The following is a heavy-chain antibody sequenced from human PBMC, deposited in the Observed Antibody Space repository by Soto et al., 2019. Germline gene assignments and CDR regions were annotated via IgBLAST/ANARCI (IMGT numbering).Heavy chain of an antibody. D-gene: IGHD3-3*01. CDR3: AKKRHDFWSGYYAYYYGMDV. CDR1: GFTFSSYA. V-gene: IGHV3-23*01. J-gene: IGHJ6*02. Sequence: VGSLRLSCAASGFTFSSYAMSWVRQAPGKGLEWVSAISGSGGSTYYADSVKGRFTISRDNSKNTLYLQMNSLRAEDTAVYYCAKKRHDFWSGYYAYYYGMDVWGQGTTVTVSS. CDR2: ISGSGGST.